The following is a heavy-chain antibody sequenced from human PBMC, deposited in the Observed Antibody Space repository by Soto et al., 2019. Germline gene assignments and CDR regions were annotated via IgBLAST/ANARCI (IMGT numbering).Heavy chain of an antibody. Sequence: QVQLVQSGAEVRKPGSSVKVSCTASGGSLRNSVISWVRQAPAQRLEWMGGVIPMLGTANYAQKFQGRVTMTADEATSTTYMALSSLSPADTAVYYCARLGHPDHLGPGTLVIVSS. CDR3: ARLGHPDH. V-gene: IGHV1-69*01. CDR1: GGSLRNSV. J-gene: IGHJ4*02. CDR2: VIPMLGTA.